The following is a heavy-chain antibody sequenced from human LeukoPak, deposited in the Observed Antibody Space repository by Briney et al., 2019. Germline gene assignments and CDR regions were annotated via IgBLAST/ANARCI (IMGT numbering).Heavy chain of an antibody. D-gene: IGHD6-13*01. Sequence: PSETLSLTCTVSGGSISSSSYYWGWIRQPPGKGLEWIGSIYYSGSTYYNPSLKSRVTISVDTSKNQFSLKLSSVTAADTAVYYCAGVRIGGQQLVGAIDYWGQGTLVTVSS. CDR1: GGSISSSSYY. CDR3: AGVRIGGQQLVGAIDY. CDR2: IYYSGST. V-gene: IGHV4-39*07. J-gene: IGHJ4*02.